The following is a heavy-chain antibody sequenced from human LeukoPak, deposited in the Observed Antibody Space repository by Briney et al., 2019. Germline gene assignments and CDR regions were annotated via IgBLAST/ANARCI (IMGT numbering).Heavy chain of an antibody. CDR2: ISTSGSYI. Sequence: PGGSLRLSCAASGFTFSSYSMNWVRQAPGKGLEWVSSISTSGSYIYYADSVKGRFTISRDNAKNSLYLQMNGLRAEDTAEYYCARDSSSSPYSFDYWGQGTLVTVSS. CDR1: GFTFSSYS. D-gene: IGHD6-6*01. CDR3: ARDSSSSPYSFDY. V-gene: IGHV3-21*01. J-gene: IGHJ4*02.